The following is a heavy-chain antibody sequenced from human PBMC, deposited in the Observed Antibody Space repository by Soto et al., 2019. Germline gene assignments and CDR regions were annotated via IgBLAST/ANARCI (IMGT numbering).Heavy chain of an antibody. CDR3: ARGPSPPWFDP. CDR1: GFTFSSYS. Sequence: VSLRLSCAASGFTFSSYSMNWVRQAPGKGLEWVSSISSSSSYIYYADSVKGRFTISRDNAKNSLYLQMNSLRAEDTAVYYCARGPSPPWFDPWGQGTLVTVSS. CDR2: ISSSSSYI. V-gene: IGHV3-21*01. J-gene: IGHJ5*02.